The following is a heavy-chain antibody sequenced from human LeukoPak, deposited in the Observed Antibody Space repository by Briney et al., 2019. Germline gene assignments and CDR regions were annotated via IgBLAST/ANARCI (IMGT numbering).Heavy chain of an antibody. J-gene: IGHJ4*02. CDR1: GGSISSGSYY. V-gene: IGHV4-61*02. CDR2: IYTSGGT. D-gene: IGHD2-2*01. CDR3: ARQTSTTSVDY. Sequence: SETLSLTCTVSGGSISSGSYYWSWIRQPAGKGLEWIGRIYTSGGTNYNPSLKSRVTISVDTSKNQFSLNLSSVTAADTAVYYCARQTSTTSVDYWGQGTLVTVSS.